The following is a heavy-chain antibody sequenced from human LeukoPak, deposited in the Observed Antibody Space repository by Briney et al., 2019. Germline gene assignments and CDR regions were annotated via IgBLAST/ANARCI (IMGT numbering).Heavy chain of an antibody. CDR2: ISYDGSNK. V-gene: IGHV3-30*14. CDR1: GFTFSNYA. D-gene: IGHD3-16*01. J-gene: IGHJ4*02. CDR3: ARVNYDYVWGSSPFDY. Sequence: GGSLRLSCATSGFTFSNYAIHWVRQAPGKGLEWVAVISYDGSNKYYADSVKGRFTISRDNSKNTLYLQMNSLRAEDTAVYYCARVNYDYVWGSSPFDYWGQGTLVTVSS.